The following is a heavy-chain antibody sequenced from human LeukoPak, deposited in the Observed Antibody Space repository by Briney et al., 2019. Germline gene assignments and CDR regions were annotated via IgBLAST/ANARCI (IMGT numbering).Heavy chain of an antibody. V-gene: IGHV5-51*01. Sequence: GESLKISCAASGYTFLNYWIGWVRQMPGKGLGWMGNIFPDDSDATYSPSFQGQVTLSVDSSISTAYLHWSSLKPSDTAVYYCARRVDWYFDLWGRGTLVTVSS. CDR2: IFPDDSDA. CDR1: GYTFLNYW. CDR3: ARRVDWYFDL. J-gene: IGHJ2*01.